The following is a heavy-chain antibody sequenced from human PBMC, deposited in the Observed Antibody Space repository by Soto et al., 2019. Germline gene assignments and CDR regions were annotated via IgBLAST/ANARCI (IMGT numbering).Heavy chain of an antibody. D-gene: IGHD3-3*01. CDR2: IIPIFGTA. CDR1: GGTFSSYA. Sequence: ASVKVSCKASGGTFSSYAISWVRQAPGQGLEWMGGIIPIFGTANYAQKFQGRVTITADESTSTAYMELSSLRSEDTAVYYCALFLGYYDFASWGQGTLVTVSS. CDR3: ALFLGYYDFAS. V-gene: IGHV1-69*13. J-gene: IGHJ4*02.